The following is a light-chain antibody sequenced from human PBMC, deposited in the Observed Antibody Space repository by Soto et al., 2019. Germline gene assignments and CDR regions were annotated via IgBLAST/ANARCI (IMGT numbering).Light chain of an antibody. CDR3: GSWDSSLSAYV. CDR2: DDN. V-gene: IGLV1-51*01. CDR1: SSNIGGNS. Sequence: QSVLTQPPSVSAAPGQKVTISRSGSSSNIGGNSVSWYQQLPGTAPKLLIYDDNKRTSGIPDRFSGSKSGTSATLSITGFQTGDEADYYCGSWDSSLSAYVFGTGTKVTVL. J-gene: IGLJ1*01.